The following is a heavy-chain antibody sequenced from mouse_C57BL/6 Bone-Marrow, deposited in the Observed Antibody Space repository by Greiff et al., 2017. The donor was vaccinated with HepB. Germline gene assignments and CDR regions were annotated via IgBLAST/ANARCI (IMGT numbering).Heavy chain of an antibody. J-gene: IGHJ4*01. V-gene: IGHV1-62-2*01. Sequence: QVHVKQSGAELVKPGASVKLSCKASGYTFTEYTIHWVKQRSGQGLEWIGWFYPGSGSIKYNEKFKDKATLSADKSSSTVYMELSRLTSEDSAVYFCARHERDPYYYGSSPYYYAMDYWGQGTSVTVSS. CDR1: GYTFTEYT. CDR3: ARHERDPYYYGSSPYYYAMDY. D-gene: IGHD1-1*01. CDR2: FYPGSGSI.